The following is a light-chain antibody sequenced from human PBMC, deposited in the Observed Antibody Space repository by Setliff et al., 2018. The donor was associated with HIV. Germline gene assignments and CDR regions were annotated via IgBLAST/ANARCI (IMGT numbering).Light chain of an antibody. J-gene: IGLJ1*01. CDR3: CSYAGSYRYV. CDR2: DVS. V-gene: IGLV2-11*01. CDR1: SSDVGGYQQ. Sequence: QSXLTQPRSVSGSPGQSVTISCTGTSSDVGGYQQVSWYQQHPGKAPKVMIYDVSRRPSGVPDRFSGSKSGNTASLTISGLQAEDEADYYCCSYAGSYRYVFGTGTKV.